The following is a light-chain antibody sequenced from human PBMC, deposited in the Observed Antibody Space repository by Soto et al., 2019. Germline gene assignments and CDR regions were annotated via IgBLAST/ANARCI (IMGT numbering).Light chain of an antibody. CDR2: GAS. CDR1: QSVGSF. J-gene: IGKJ1*01. Sequence: VLTQSPATLSLSHGARATLSCRASQSVGSFLAWYQQKPGQAPRLLIYGASYRATGIPDRFSGSGSGTDLTITISRLEPEDFEVYYCHQYGSSPSTFGQGTKVDIK. V-gene: IGKV3-20*01. CDR3: HQYGSSPST.